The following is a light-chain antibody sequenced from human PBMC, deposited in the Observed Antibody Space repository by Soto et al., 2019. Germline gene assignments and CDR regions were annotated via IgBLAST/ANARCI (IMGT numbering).Light chain of an antibody. V-gene: IGKV3-15*01. CDR1: QSVRSN. CDR2: RAS. J-gene: IGKJ4*01. CDR3: QQYIHWPPLT. Sequence: EIVLTQSPATLSVSPGERATLSCRARQSVRSNLAWYQQKPGQGPRLLLFRASTRATDIPARFSGSGSGTEFTLTISSLQSEDVAVYYCQQYIHWPPLTFGGGTKVEIK.